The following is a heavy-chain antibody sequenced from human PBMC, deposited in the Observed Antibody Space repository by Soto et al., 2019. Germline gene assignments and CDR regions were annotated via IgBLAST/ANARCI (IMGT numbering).Heavy chain of an antibody. D-gene: IGHD3-10*01. CDR3: ARDTYYYGPGDCSFDY. CDR2: ISAYNGNT. J-gene: IGHJ4*02. Sequence: ASVKVSCKASGYTFTSYGISWVRQAPGQGLEWMGWISAYNGNTNYAQKLQGRVTMTTDTSTSTAYMELRSLRSDDTAVYYCARDTYYYGPGDCSFDYWGQGTLVTVSS. CDR1: GYTFTSYG. V-gene: IGHV1-18*01.